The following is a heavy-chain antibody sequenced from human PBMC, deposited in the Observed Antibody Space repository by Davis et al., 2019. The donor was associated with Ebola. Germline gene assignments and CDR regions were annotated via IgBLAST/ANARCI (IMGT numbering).Heavy chain of an antibody. V-gene: IGHV1-18*04. D-gene: IGHD2-2*01. CDR2: INPHNGNT. Sequence: AASVKVSCKASGYTFTNYGITWVRQAPGQGLEWMGWINPHNGNTNYAQNVQGRVTMTTDTSTSTAYMEVGSLRSDDTAVYYCARVSSSDIVLVPAVDYYGMDVWGQGTTVTVSS. CDR1: GYTFTNYG. J-gene: IGHJ6*02. CDR3: ARVSSSDIVLVPAVDYYGMDV.